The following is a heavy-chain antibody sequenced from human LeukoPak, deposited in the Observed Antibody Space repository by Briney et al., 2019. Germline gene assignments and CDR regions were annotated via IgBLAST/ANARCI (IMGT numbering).Heavy chain of an antibody. CDR2: IYYSGYT. J-gene: IGHJ4*02. CDR1: GGSISSYY. Sequence: SETLSLTCTVSGGSISSYYWSWIRQPPGKGLEYIGSIYYSGYTNYNPSLKSRVTISLDTSENHFSLRLSSVTAADTAVYYCVRDRGEFSYSHDYWGQGTLVTVSS. CDR3: VRDRGEFSYSHDY. V-gene: IGHV4-59*12. D-gene: IGHD1-26*01.